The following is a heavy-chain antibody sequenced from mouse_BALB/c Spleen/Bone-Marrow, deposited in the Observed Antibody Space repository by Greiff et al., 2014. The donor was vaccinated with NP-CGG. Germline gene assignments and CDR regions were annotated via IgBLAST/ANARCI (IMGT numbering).Heavy chain of an antibody. CDR3: TRDHYYYGSSYWYFDV. Sequence: VQLQQSGAELVKPGASVKLSCKASGYTFTSYYMYWVKQRPGQGLEWIGGINPSNGGTNFNEKFKSKATLTVDKSCSTAYMQLSSLTSEDSAVYYCTRDHYYYGSSYWYFDVWGAGTTVTVSS. CDR2: INPSNGGT. V-gene: IGHV1S81*02. D-gene: IGHD1-1*01. J-gene: IGHJ1*01. CDR1: GYTFTSYY.